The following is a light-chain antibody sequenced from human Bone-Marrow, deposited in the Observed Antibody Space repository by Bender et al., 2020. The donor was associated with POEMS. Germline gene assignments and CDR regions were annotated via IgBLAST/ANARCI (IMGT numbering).Light chain of an antibody. CDR3: CSYAGSTTWV. CDR2: GYN. V-gene: IGLV1-40*01. J-gene: IGLJ3*02. Sequence: QSVLTQPPSVSGAPGQRVTISCTGSSSNTGSGYDINWYQHLPGTAPKLLIYGYNNRPSGVSNRFSGSKSGDTASLTISGLQAEDEAEYYCCSYAGSTTWVFGGGTKVTVL. CDR1: SSNTGSGYD.